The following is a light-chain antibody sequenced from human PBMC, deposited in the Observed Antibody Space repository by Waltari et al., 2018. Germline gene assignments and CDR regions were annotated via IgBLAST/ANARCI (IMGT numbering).Light chain of an antibody. CDR3: QHYDNFPFT. V-gene: IGKV1-33*01. Sequence: DIQMTQSPSSLSASIGDRVTITCQASQDISNYLLWYQRKPGKAPRVLIYDASTLGRGVPSRFSGIGSGTDFTFTIAALQPEDFATYFCQHYDNFPFTFGPGTTVDVK. CDR1: QDISNY. CDR2: DAS. J-gene: IGKJ3*01.